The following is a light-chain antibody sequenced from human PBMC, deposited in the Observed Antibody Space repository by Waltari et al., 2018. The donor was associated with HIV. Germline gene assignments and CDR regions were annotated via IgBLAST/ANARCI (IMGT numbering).Light chain of an antibody. V-gene: IGLV1-51*01. CDR1: SSNIGNDY. Sequence: QSVLTQPPSVSAAPGQKVTISCSGSSSNIGNDYVSWYQHLPGAAPKLLIYDNDKRPSGIPDRCSGSKSGTSATLGITGLQTGDEADYYCGTWDTSLSGGVFGGGTKLTVL. CDR3: GTWDTSLSGGV. J-gene: IGLJ3*02. CDR2: DND.